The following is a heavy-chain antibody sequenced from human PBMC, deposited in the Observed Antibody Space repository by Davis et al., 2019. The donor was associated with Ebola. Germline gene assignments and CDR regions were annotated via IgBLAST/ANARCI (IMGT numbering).Heavy chain of an antibody. V-gene: IGHV4-39*07. CDR2: IYYSGST. CDR1: GGSISSSSYY. J-gene: IGHJ3*02. CDR3: ARGPIFGVVHDAFDI. D-gene: IGHD3-3*01. Sequence: MPGGSLRLSCTVSGGSISSSSYYWGWIRQPPGKGLEWIGSIYYSGSTYYNPSLKSRVTISVDTSKNQFSLKLSSVTAADTAVYYCARGPIFGVVHDAFDIWGQGTMVTVSS.